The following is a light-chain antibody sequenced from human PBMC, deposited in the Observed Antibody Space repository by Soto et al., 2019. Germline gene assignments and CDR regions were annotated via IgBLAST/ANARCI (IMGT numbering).Light chain of an antibody. CDR1: SSDVGGYNY. CDR2: EVS. Sequence: QSVLTQPPSASGSPGQSVTISCTGTSSDVGGYNYVSWYQQHPGKAPKLMIYEVSKRPSGVPDRFSGSKSGNTASLTVSGLQAEDEADYYCSSYAGSTFRVFGTGTKVTAL. V-gene: IGLV2-8*01. CDR3: SSYAGSTFRV. J-gene: IGLJ1*01.